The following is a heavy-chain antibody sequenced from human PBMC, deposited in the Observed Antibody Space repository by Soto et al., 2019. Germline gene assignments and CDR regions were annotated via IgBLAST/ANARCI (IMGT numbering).Heavy chain of an antibody. CDR1: GDSLTSGDFY. D-gene: IGHD2-8*02. CDR2: IHYGGST. J-gene: IGHJ4*02. V-gene: IGHV4-30-4*01. Sequence: SETLSLTCRVSGDSLTSGDFYWNWVRQAPGKGLEWIGYIHYGGSTSYNPSVVSRASISLDMSLNQFSLRLNSLTAADTAVYFCARDVGAGDTGGLFDSWGRDYWSPSPQ. CDR3: ARDVGAGDTGGLFDS.